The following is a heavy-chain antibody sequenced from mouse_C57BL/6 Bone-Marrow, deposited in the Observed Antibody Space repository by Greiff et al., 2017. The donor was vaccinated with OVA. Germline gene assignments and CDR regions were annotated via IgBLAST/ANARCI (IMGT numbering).Heavy chain of an antibody. V-gene: IGHV5-9*01. CDR1: GFTFSSYT. CDR2: ISGGGGNT. CDR3: ARPHYYGSNAMDY. D-gene: IGHD1-1*01. Sequence: EVKVVESGGGLVKPGGSLKLSCAASGFTFSSYTMSWVRQTPEKRLEWVATISGGGGNTYYPDSVKGRFTISRDNAKNTLYLQMSSLRSEDTALYYCARPHYYGSNAMDYWGQGTSVTVSS. J-gene: IGHJ4*01.